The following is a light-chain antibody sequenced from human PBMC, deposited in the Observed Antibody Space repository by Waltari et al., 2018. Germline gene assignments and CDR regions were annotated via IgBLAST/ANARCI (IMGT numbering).Light chain of an antibody. CDR1: SSDVGNYNF. V-gene: IGLV2-11*01. CDR2: DVV. CDR3: CSYAGSYTFV. J-gene: IGLJ7*01. Sequence: QSALTQPRSVSGSPGQSVTISCSGTSSDVGNYNFVSWYQQHPGNAPKLLIYDVVNQLSGVPDRFAASKSGNTASLTISGLQTEDEADYYCCSYAGSYTFVFGGGTQLTVL.